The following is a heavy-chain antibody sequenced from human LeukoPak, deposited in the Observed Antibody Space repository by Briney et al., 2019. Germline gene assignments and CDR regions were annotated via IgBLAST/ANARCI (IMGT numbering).Heavy chain of an antibody. CDR1: GFTFSTYA. CDR3: AKGGDLITYFDY. J-gene: IGHJ4*02. D-gene: IGHD3-16*01. CDR2: ISGSGGTP. Sequence: GGSLRLACAASGFTFSTYAMNWVRQAPAKGLEWVSTISGSGGTPHYADSVKGRFTISRDNSKNTLHLQMNSLRAEDTAVYYCAKGGDLITYFDYWGQGTLVTVSS. V-gene: IGHV3-23*01.